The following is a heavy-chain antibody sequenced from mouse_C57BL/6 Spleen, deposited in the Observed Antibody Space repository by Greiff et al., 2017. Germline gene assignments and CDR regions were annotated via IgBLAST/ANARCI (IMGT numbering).Heavy chain of an antibody. V-gene: IGHV1-52*01. CDR3: ARPRYGSSYPWYFDV. D-gene: IGHD1-1*01. CDR1: GYTFTSYW. J-gene: IGHJ1*03. CDR2: IDPSDSET. Sequence: QVQLQQPGAELVRPGSSVKLSCKASGYTFTSYWMHWVKQRPIQGLEWIGNIDPSDSETHYNQKFKDKATLTVDKSSSTAYMQLSSLTSEDSAVYYCARPRYGSSYPWYFDVWGTGTTVTVSS.